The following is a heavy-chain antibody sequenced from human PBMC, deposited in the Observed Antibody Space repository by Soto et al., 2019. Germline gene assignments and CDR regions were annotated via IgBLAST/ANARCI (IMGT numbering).Heavy chain of an antibody. CDR3: ARQLFISDYFYYFDY. Sequence: SETLSLTCTVSGYSISSGYYWGWIRQPPGKGLEWIGGIYHSGSSYYNPSLKSRVTILVDTSKNQFSLKLSSVTAADTAVYNCARQLFISDYFYYFDYWGQGALVTVSS. CDR1: GYSISSGYY. CDR2: IYHSGSS. V-gene: IGHV4-38-2*02. J-gene: IGHJ4*02. D-gene: IGHD4-17*01.